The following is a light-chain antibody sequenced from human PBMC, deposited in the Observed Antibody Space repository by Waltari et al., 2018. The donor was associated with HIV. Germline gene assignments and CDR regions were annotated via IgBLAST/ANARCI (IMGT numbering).Light chain of an antibody. CDR2: EVS. CDR1: SSDVGGYNH. J-gene: IGLJ1*01. V-gene: IGLV2-14*01. CDR3: SSYTSSSTPV. Sequence: QSALTQPASVSGSPGQSITIPCTGTSSDVGGYNHVSWYQQHPGKAPNLMIYEVSNRPSGVSNRFSGSKSGNTASLTISGLQAEDEADYYCSSYTSSSTPVFGTGTKVTVL.